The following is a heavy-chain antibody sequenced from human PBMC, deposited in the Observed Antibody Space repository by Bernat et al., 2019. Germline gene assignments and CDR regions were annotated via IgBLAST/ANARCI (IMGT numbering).Heavy chain of an antibody. CDR3: AKGRGVSWYGGVVGDF. CDR1: GFTFSSYC. V-gene: IGHV3-30*18. Sequence: QVQLVESGGGVVQPGRSLRLSCAASGFTFSSYCMHWVRQAPGKGLEWVAVISCDGSNKYYADSVKGRFTISRDNSKNTLYLQMNSLRAEDTAVYYWAKGRGVSWYGGVVGDFWGQGTLVTVSS. J-gene: IGHJ4*02. D-gene: IGHD3-16*02. CDR2: ISCDGSNK.